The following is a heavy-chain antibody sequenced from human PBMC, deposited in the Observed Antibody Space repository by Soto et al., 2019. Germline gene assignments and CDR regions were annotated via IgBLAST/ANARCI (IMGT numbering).Heavy chain of an antibody. CDR3: ARDGIYSGYDWPNFDY. V-gene: IGHV3-33*01. D-gene: IGHD5-12*01. J-gene: IGHJ4*02. CDR1: GFTFSSYG. CDR2: IWYDGSNK. Sequence: VQLVESGGGLVKPGGSLRLSCAASGFTFSSYGMHWVRQAPGKGLEWVAVIWYDGSNKYYADSVKGRFTISRDNSKNTLYLQMNSLRAEDTAVYYCARDGIYSGYDWPNFDYWGQGTLVTVSS.